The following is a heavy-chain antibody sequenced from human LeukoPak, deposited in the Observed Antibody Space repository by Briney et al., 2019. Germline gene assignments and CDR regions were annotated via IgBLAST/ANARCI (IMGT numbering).Heavy chain of an antibody. Sequence: SETLSLTCTVSGGSISSYYWSWIRQPPGKGLEWIGYIYYSGSTNYNPSLKSRVTISVDTSKNQFSLKLSSVTAADTAVYYCARVNSGSYWAFDYWGQGTLVTVSS. D-gene: IGHD1-26*01. J-gene: IGHJ4*02. CDR3: ARVNSGSYWAFDY. CDR2: IYYSGST. CDR1: GGSISSYY. V-gene: IGHV4-59*01.